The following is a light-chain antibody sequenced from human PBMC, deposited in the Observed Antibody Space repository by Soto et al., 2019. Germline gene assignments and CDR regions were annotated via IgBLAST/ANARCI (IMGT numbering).Light chain of an antibody. J-gene: IGLJ3*02. Sequence: QSALTHPPSASGSPGQSVTISCTGTSSDVGAYKYVSWYQQHPGKAPKLMTYEVSKRPSGVPDRFSGSKSGNTASLTVSGLQAEDGADYYCSSYAGSNNWVFGGGTKVTVL. CDR3: SSYAGSNNWV. CDR1: SSDVGAYKY. V-gene: IGLV2-8*01. CDR2: EVS.